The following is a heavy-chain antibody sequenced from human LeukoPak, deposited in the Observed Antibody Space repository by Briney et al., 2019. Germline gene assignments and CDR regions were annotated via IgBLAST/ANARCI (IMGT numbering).Heavy chain of an antibody. D-gene: IGHD3-22*01. CDR2: IYYSGST. V-gene: IGHV4-39*01. Sequence: KTSETLSLTCTVSGGSISSSSYYWGWIRQPPGKGLEWIGSIYYSGSTYYNPSLKSRVTISVDTSKNQFSLKLSSVTAADAAVYYCARQDYYDSGDMDVWGKGTTVTISS. CDR1: GGSISSSSYY. CDR3: ARQDYYDSGDMDV. J-gene: IGHJ6*03.